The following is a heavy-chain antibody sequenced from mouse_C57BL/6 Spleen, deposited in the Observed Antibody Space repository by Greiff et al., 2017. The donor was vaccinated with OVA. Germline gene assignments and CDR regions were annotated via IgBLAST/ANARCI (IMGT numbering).Heavy chain of an antibody. Sequence: EVKLMESGPGLVKPSQSLSLTCSVTGYSITSGYYWNWIRQFPGNKLEWMGYISYDGSNNYNPSLKNRISITRDTSKNQFFLKLNSVTTEDTATYYCARDAYGYEWAWFAYWGQGTLVTVSA. J-gene: IGHJ3*01. CDR2: ISYDGSN. CDR3: ARDAYGYEWAWFAY. D-gene: IGHD2-2*01. CDR1: GYSITSGYY. V-gene: IGHV3-6*01.